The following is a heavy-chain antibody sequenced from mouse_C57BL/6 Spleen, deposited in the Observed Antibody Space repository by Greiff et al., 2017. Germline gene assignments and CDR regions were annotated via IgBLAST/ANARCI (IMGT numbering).Heavy chain of an antibody. D-gene: IGHD2-4*01. V-gene: IGHV1-55*01. J-gene: IGHJ2*01. Sequence: QVQLQQPGAELVKPGASVKMSCKASGYTFTSYWITWVKQRPGQGLEWIGDFYPGSGSTNYNEKFKSKATLTVDTSSSTAYMQLSRLTSEDSAVYYCARKGPYDYDDWFAYWGQGTTRTVSS. CDR3: ARKGPYDYDDWFAY. CDR1: GYTFTSYW. CDR2: FYPGSGST.